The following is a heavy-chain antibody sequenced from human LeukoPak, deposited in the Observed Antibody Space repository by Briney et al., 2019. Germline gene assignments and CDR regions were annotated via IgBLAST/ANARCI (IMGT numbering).Heavy chain of an antibody. CDR3: ARGYCSGGSCYSVENWFDP. J-gene: IGHJ5*02. V-gene: IGHV1-2*06. CDR1: GYTFTGYY. Sequence: ASEKVSCKAAGYTFTGYYMFWVRQAPGQGLEWMGRINPNSGGTNYAQKFQGRVTMTRDTSISPAYMELSRLRSDDTAVYYCARGYCSGGSCYSVENWFDPWGQGTLVTVSS. D-gene: IGHD2-15*01. CDR2: INPNSGGT.